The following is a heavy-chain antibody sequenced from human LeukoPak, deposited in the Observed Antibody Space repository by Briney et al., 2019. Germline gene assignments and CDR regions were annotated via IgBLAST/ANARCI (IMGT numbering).Heavy chain of an antibody. CDR3: ARIGTTVAAGTADY. V-gene: IGHV3-33*01. J-gene: IGHJ4*02. CDR1: GFTFSTYG. Sequence: GGSLRLSCAASGFTFSTYGMHWVRQAPGKGLEWVAVIWYDGSNEYYADSVKGRFTISRDNSKNTLYLQMNSLRAEDTAVYYCARIGTTVAAGTADYWGQGTQVTVSS. D-gene: IGHD6-13*01. CDR2: IWYDGSNE.